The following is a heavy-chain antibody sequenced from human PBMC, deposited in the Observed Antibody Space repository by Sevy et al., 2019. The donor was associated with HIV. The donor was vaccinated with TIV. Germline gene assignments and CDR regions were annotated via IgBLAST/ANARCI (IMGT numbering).Heavy chain of an antibody. CDR2: MSSGSDHI. CDR3: AGSSGYYFRFDF. CDR1: GFSFSNYN. V-gene: IGHV3-21*01. D-gene: IGHD3-22*01. Sequence: GGSLRLSCTGSGFSFSNYNMNWVRQAPGKGPEWVSSMSSGSDHIYYADSVKGRFNVSRDNAKNSLYLQMDSLRAEDTAVYYCAGSSGYYFRFDFWGLGSLVTVSS. J-gene: IGHJ4*02.